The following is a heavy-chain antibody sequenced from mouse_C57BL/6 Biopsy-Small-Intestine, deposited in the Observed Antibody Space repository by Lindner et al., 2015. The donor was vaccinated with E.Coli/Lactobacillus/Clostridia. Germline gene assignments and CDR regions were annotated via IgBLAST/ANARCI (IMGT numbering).Heavy chain of an antibody. CDR2: INAGNGNT. CDR1: GYTFTGYA. CDR3: ARGRWVDCSSSGCSVMGSFDY. V-gene: IGHV1-84*02. D-gene: IGHD1-1*01. Sequence: KVSCKPSGYTFTGYAIHWVRQAPGQRPEWMGWINAGNGNTKYSQKFQGRVTITMDTSASTAYMDLSSLTSEDTAVYYCARGRWVDCSSSGCSVMGSFDYWGQGNLVTVSS. J-gene: IGHJ2*02.